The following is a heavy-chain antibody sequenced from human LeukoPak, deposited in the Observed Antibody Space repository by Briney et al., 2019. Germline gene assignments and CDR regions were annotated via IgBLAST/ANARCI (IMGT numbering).Heavy chain of an antibody. CDR3: ARFTGGDSSGYYED. V-gene: IGHV3-33*01. Sequence: GRSLRLSCAASGFTSSRHGMHWVRLAPGKGLEWVAFIAYDGRIANYADSVKGRFTISRDNSKNTVYLQMNSLRAEDTAVYCCARFTGGDSSGYYEDWGQGTLVTVSS. CDR1: GFTSSRHG. CDR2: IAYDGRIA. J-gene: IGHJ4*02. D-gene: IGHD3-22*01.